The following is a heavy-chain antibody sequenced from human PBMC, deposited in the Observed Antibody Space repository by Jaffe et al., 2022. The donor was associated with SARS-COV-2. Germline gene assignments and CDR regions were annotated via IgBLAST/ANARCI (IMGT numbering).Heavy chain of an antibody. J-gene: IGHJ4*02. CDR1: GFTFSSYG. D-gene: IGHD4-17*01. Sequence: QVQLVESGGGVVQPGRSLRLSCAASGFTFSSYGMHWVRQAPGKGLEWVAVISYDGSNKYYADSVKGRFTISRDNSKNTLYLQMNSLRAEDTAVYYCAKDTQLGKNSFDYGDYVPDYWGQGTLVTVSS. V-gene: IGHV3-30*18. CDR2: ISYDGSNK. CDR3: AKDTQLGKNSFDYGDYVPDY.